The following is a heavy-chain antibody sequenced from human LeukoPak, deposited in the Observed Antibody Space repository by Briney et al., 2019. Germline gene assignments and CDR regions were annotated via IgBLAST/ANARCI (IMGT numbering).Heavy chain of an antibody. Sequence: GSLRLSCAASGFTFSSHAMSWVPQAPGKGLEWGSAICGRGGDTYYTDSVKGRFTISRDNSKNTLNLQMNSLRAEDTAVYYCAKDRRYSSGLGAFDIGGQGTMVTVSS. D-gene: IGHD6-19*01. J-gene: IGHJ3*02. V-gene: IGHV3-23*01. CDR3: AKDRRYSSGLGAFDI. CDR2: ICGRGGDT. CDR1: GFTFSSHA.